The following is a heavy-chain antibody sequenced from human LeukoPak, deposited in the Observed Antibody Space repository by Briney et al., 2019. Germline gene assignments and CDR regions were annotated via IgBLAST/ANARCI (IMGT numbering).Heavy chain of an antibody. CDR2: IYPGDSDT. V-gene: IGHV5-51*01. CDR1: GCSFTNYW. J-gene: IGHJ4*02. D-gene: IGHD2-2*01. Sequence: GESLKISCKGSGCSFTNYWIGWVRQMPGKGLEWMGIIYPGDSDTRYSPSFQGQVTISADKSISTAYLQWSSLKASDTAMYYCARLVGWHYQLLRYFDYWGQGTLVTVSS. CDR3: ARLVGWHYQLLRYFDY.